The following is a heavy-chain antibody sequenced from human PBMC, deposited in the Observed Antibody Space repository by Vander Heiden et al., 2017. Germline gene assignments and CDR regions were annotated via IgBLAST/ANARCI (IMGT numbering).Heavy chain of an antibody. CDR1: GGSISSSSYY. J-gene: IGHJ4*02. V-gene: IGHV4-39*02. CDR2: IYYSGST. Sequence: QLQLQESGPGLVKPSETLSLTCTVSGGSISSSSYYWGWIRQPPGKGLELIGNIYYSGSTYYNPSLKSRVTVSVDTSKNQFSLKLSSVTAADTAVYYCARERSYGYDYWGQGTLVTVSS. CDR3: ARERSYGYDY. D-gene: IGHD5-18*01.